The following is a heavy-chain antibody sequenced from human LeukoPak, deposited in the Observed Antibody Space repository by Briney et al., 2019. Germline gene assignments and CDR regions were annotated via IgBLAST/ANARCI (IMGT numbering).Heavy chain of an antibody. V-gene: IGHV4-34*01. CDR3: AREYSGSARVWFDP. Sequence: KASETLSLTCAVYGGSFSGYYWSWIRQPPGKGLEWIGEINHSGSTNYNPSLKSRVTISVDTSKNQFPLKLSSVTAADTAVYYCAREYSGSARVWFDPWGQGTLVTVSS. D-gene: IGHD1-26*01. J-gene: IGHJ5*02. CDR2: INHSGST. CDR1: GGSFSGYY.